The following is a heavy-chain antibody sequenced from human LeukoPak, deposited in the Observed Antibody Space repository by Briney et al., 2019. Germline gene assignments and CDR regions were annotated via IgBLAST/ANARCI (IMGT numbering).Heavy chain of an antibody. D-gene: IGHD1-1*01. J-gene: IGHJ4*02. CDR3: VKITSVTGGDC. Sequence: PGGSLRLSCSASGFTFSAYAMYWVRQAPGKGLEYGSGISNNGGSSFYADSVKGRFTISRDNSKNTLYLQMSSLRAEDTAVYYCVKITSVTGGDCWGQGTRLTVSS. V-gene: IGHV3-64D*09. CDR1: GFTFSAYA. CDR2: ISNNGGSS.